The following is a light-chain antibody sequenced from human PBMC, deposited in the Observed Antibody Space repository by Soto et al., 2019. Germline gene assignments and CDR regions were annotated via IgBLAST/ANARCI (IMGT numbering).Light chain of an antibody. Sequence: QSALTQAPSASGSPGQSVTISCTGTSSDVGGHDYVSWYQQYPGKAPKLIIYEVSKRPSGVPDRFSGSKSVNTASLTVSGLQAEDEADYYCSSYAGGTNVVFGGGTKLTVL. CDR1: SSDVGGHDY. J-gene: IGLJ2*01. V-gene: IGLV2-8*01. CDR3: SSYAGGTNVV. CDR2: EVS.